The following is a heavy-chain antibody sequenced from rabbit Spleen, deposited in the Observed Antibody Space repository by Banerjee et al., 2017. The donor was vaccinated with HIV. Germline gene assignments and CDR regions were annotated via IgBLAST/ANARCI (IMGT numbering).Heavy chain of an antibody. CDR1: GVSLSSSHY. J-gene: IGHJ4*01. V-gene: IGHV1S45*01. CDR3: GRDGDGSSSGYSFDL. Sequence: QEQLVESGGGLVKPGASLTLTCTASGVSLSSSHYMCWVRRAPGKGLEWIACIYAGSSGSTYYANWAKGRFPLSKTSATTGTLQMARLAAADTATYFRGRDGDGSSSGYSFDLWGPGTLVTVS. D-gene: IGHD1-1*01. CDR2: IYAGSSGST.